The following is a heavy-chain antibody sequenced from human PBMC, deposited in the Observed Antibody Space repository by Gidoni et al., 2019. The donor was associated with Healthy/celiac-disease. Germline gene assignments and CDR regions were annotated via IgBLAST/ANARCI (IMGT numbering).Heavy chain of an antibody. CDR1: GHTFTGDY. CDR2: INPNSGGT. J-gene: IGHJ6*03. CDR3: ARDRDEVDGYMDV. Sequence: QVQLVQSGAEVKKPGSSVKLSCTSSGHTFTGDYMHWVRQAPGQGLEWMGWINPNSGGTNDAQKFQGRVTMTRDTSISTAYMEMSRLRSDDTAVYYCARDRDEVDGYMDVWGKGTTVTVSS. D-gene: IGHD6-19*01. V-gene: IGHV1-2*02.